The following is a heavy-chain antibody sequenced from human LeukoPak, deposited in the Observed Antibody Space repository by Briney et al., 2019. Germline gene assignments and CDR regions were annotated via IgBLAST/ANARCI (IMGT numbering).Heavy chain of an antibody. D-gene: IGHD5-24*01. CDR1: GLTVSSNY. CDR2: IYSSGST. Sequence: GGSLRLPCAASGLTVSSNYMSWVRQAPGKGLEWVSLIYSSGSTYYADSVKGRFTISRDNSKNTLFLQMSSLTAEDTAMYYCTRTFLSGDGYKVGYFDYWGQGTLVTVSS. CDR3: TRTFLSGDGYKVGYFDY. V-gene: IGHV3-53*01. J-gene: IGHJ4*02.